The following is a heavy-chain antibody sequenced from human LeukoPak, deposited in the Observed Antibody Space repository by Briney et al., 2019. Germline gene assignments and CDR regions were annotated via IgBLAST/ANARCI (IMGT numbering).Heavy chain of an antibody. CDR2: ISAYNGNT. V-gene: IGHV1-18*04. CDR3: ARDIAVAGTPFDY. CDR1: GYTFTSYG. Sequence: ASVKDSSKASGYTFTSYGISWVRPTPGQGLEWMGWISAYNGNTNYAQKLRGRVTLTTDTSTSTAYMELRSLRSDDTAVYDCARDIAVAGTPFDYWGQGTLVTVSS. J-gene: IGHJ4*02. D-gene: IGHD6-19*01.